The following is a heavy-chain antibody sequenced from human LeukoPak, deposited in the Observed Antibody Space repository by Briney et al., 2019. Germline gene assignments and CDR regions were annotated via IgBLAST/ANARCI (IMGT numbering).Heavy chain of an antibody. J-gene: IGHJ4*02. CDR2: FDPEDGEI. Sequence: ASVKVSCKVSGYTLTELSMHWVRQAPGKGLEWMGGFDPEDGEIIYAQKFQGRVTMTEDTSTDTAYMELSSLRSEDTAVYYCTSPRLSDSSGSLDYWGQGTLVTVSS. CDR3: TSPRLSDSSGSLDY. V-gene: IGHV1-24*01. D-gene: IGHD3-22*01. CDR1: GYTLTELS.